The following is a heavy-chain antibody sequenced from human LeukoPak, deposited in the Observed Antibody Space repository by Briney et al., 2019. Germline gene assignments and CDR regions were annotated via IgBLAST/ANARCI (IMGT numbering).Heavy chain of an antibody. CDR1: EFTFSSYA. D-gene: IGHD4-17*01. V-gene: IGHV3-23*01. J-gene: IGHJ4*02. CDR2: ISGSGGST. Sequence: GGSLRLSCAASEFTFSSYAMSWVRQAPGKGLERVSAISGSGGSTYYADSVKGRFTISRDNSKNTLYLQMNSLRAEDTAVYYCAKSVGDYYFDYWGQGTLVTVSS. CDR3: AKSVGDYYFDY.